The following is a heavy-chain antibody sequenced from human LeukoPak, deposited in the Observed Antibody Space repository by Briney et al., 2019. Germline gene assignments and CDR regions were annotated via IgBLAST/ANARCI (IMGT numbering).Heavy chain of an antibody. D-gene: IGHD3-10*01. CDR2: IYHSGST. CDR3: AGMVRGVISMAFDY. CDR1: GGSISSGGYS. V-gene: IGHV4-30-2*01. J-gene: IGHJ4*02. Sequence: SETLSLTCAVSGGSISSGGYSWSWIRQPPGKGLEWIGYIYHSGSTYYNPSLMSRVTISVDRSKNQFSLKLSSVTAADTAVYYCAGMVRGVISMAFDYWGQGTLVTVSS.